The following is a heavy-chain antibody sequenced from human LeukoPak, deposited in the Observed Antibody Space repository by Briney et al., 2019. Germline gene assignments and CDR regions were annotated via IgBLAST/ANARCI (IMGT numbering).Heavy chain of an antibody. Sequence: SETLSLTCTVSGGSISSYYWSWIRPPPGKGLEWIGYIYYSGSTNYNPSLKSRVTMSVDTSKNQFSLRLSSVTAADTAVYYCARLRFLEWHGNNWFDPWGQGTLVTVSS. J-gene: IGHJ5*02. CDR3: ARLRFLEWHGNNWFDP. D-gene: IGHD3-3*01. V-gene: IGHV4-59*12. CDR2: IYYSGST. CDR1: GGSISSYY.